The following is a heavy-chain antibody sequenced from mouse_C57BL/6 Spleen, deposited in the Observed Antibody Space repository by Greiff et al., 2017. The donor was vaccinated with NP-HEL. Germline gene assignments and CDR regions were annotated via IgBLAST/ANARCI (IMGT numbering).Heavy chain of an antibody. Sequence: QVQLKESGAELVKPGASVKMSCKASGYTFTTYPIEWMKQNHGKSLEWIGNFHPYNDDTKYNEKFKGKATLTVEKSSSTVYLELSRLTSDDSAVYYCARGGSSYWYFDVWGTGTTVTVSS. D-gene: IGHD1-1*01. CDR3: ARGGSSYWYFDV. CDR1: GYTFTTYP. V-gene: IGHV1-47*01. CDR2: FHPYNDDT. J-gene: IGHJ1*03.